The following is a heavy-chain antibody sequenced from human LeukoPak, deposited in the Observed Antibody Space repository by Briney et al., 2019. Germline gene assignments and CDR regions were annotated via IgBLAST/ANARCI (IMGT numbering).Heavy chain of an antibody. CDR3: AKDRGEQWLVLDY. CDR1: GFTFSTYW. CDR2: IKQDGSDK. Sequence: GGSLRLSCAASGFTFSTYWMSWVRQAPGKGLEWVANIKQDGSDKYFVDSVKGRFTISRDNAKNSLFLQMNSLRAEDTAVYYCAKDRGEQWLVLDYWGQGTLVTVSS. V-gene: IGHV3-7*01. D-gene: IGHD6-19*01. J-gene: IGHJ4*02.